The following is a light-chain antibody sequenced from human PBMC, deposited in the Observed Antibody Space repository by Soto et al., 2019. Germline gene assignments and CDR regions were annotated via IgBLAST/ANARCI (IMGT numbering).Light chain of an antibody. CDR1: EPVSTSF. CDR2: GAS. J-gene: IGKJ5*01. CDR3: QQYEKWPPSIT. Sequence: EIVLTQSPGTLSLSPGERATLSCRASEPVSTSFLAWYQQKRGQPPRLLIYGASTRATGVPDRFSGSGSGTDFTLTITGLQSEDFAVYYCQQYEKWPPSITFGQGTRLEIK. V-gene: IGKV3-20*01.